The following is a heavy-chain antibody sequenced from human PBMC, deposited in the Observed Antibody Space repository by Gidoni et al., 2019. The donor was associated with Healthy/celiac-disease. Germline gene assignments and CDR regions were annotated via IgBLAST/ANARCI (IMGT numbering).Heavy chain of an antibody. V-gene: IGHV1-69*06. CDR1: GGTFSSYA. CDR2: IIPSFGTA. Sequence: QVQLVQSGAEVKKPGSSVKVSCKASGGTFSSYAISWVRQAPGQGLEWMGGIIPSFGTANYAQKFQGRVTITADKSTSTAYMELSSLRSEDTAVYYCARGSDYDFWSGYPYFDYWGQGTLVTVSS. J-gene: IGHJ4*02. D-gene: IGHD3-3*01. CDR3: ARGSDYDFWSGYPYFDY.